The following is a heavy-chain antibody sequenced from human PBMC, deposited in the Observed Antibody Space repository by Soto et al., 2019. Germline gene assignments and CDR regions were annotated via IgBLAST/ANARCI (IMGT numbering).Heavy chain of an antibody. D-gene: IGHD1-26*01. Sequence: PGGSLRLSCTASGFTFNTHWMHWVRQAPGKGLVWVSRIYFDGVTTNYADSVKGRLIVSRDNAKNTVYLHVNTLRDEDTDVYYCARGGAMGVDYWGQGTLVTVYS. CDR2: IYFDGVTT. CDR1: GFTFNTHW. V-gene: IGHV3-74*01. J-gene: IGHJ4*02. CDR3: ARGGAMGVDY.